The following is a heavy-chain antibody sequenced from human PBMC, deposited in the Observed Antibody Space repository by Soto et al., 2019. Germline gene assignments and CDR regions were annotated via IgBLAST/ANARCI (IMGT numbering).Heavy chain of an antibody. V-gene: IGHV1-69*05. Sequence: AVKVSCKASGGTFSSYAISWVRQAPGQGLEWMGGIIPIFGTANYAQKFQERVTITRDMSTSTAYMELSSLRSEGTAVYYCAAGEDGSHVHDALDIWGQGTMVTVSS. CDR3: AAGEDGSHVHDALDI. CDR1: GGTFSSYA. CDR2: IIPIFGTA. D-gene: IGHD3-10*01. J-gene: IGHJ3*02.